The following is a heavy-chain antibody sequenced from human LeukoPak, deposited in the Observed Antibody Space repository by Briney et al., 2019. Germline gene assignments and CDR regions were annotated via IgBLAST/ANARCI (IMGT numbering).Heavy chain of an antibody. CDR2: ISGSGGST. J-gene: IGHJ4*02. V-gene: IGHV3-23*01. CDR1: GFTFSSYA. D-gene: IGHD4-17*01. Sequence: TGGSLRLSCAASGFTFSSYAMSWVRQAPGKGLGWVSAISGSGGSTYYADSVKGRFTISRDNSKNTLYLQMNSLRAEDTAVYYCAKDPNYGDYGYFDYWGQGTLVTVSS. CDR3: AKDPNYGDYGYFDY.